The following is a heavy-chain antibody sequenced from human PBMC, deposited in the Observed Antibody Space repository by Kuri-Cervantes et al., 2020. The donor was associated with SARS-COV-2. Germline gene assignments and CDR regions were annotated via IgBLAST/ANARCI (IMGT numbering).Heavy chain of an antibody. Sequence: GESLKISCTTSGFSFSSYSMSWVRQAPERGLEWVSYISSSGSYKYYADSVKGRFTISRDKTENSLYLQMNSLRAEDTAVYYCAKDRPSGSYLNYFDYWGQGTLVTVSS. CDR2: ISSSGSYK. D-gene: IGHD1-26*01. V-gene: IGHV3-21*04. J-gene: IGHJ4*02. CDR3: AKDRPSGSYLNYFDY. CDR1: GFSFSSYS.